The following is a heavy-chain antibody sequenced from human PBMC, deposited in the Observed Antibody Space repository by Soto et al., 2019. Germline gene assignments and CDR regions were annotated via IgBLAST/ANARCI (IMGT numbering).Heavy chain of an antibody. V-gene: IGHV3-30*03. D-gene: IGHD3-10*01. Sequence: QVQLVESGGGVVQPGRSLRLSCAASGFPFTSYGMHWVREGPGKGLEWLAVISYDGTNKFYADSVKGRFTISRDNSKNTLYLQMNSLRPEDTALYYCVGGQFYFDYLRQGTLVIVSS. J-gene: IGHJ4*02. CDR1: GFPFTSYG. CDR3: VGGQFYFDY. CDR2: ISYDGTNK.